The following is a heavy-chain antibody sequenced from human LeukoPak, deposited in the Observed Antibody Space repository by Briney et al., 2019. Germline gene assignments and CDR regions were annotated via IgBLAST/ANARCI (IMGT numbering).Heavy chain of an antibody. CDR3: ARGLSTLHSPYYYYIGV. V-gene: IGHV1-69*05. CDR1: GGTFSRHA. J-gene: IGHJ6*03. D-gene: IGHD1-1*01. Sequence: SVKVSCKASGGTFSRHAISWLRQAPGQGLEWMGGIIPAFGTPNYAQKFQGRVTISTDESTTTAYMELSSLRSEDTAVYYCARGLSTLHSPYYYYIGVWGKGTTLTVS. CDR2: IIPAFGTP.